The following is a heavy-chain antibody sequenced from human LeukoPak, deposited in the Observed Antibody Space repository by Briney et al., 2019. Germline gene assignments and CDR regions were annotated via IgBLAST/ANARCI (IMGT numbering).Heavy chain of an antibody. D-gene: IGHD3-10*01. CDR3: ARVVDGSGSYYNAAELYFDY. Sequence: PGGSLRLSCAASGFTFSSYAMSWVRQAPGKGLEWVAVISYDGSNKYYADSVKGRFTISRDNSKNTLYLQMNSLRAEDTAVYYCARVVDGSGSYYNAAELYFDYWGQGTLVTVSS. CDR1: GFTFSSYA. J-gene: IGHJ4*02. CDR2: ISYDGSNK. V-gene: IGHV3-30*14.